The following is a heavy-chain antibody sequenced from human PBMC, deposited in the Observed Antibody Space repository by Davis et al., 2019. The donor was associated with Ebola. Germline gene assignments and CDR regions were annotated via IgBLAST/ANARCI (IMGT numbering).Heavy chain of an antibody. J-gene: IGHJ5*02. CDR2: ISSSSSYT. CDR3: AREMYYYDSSGYYYSDWFDP. D-gene: IGHD3-22*01. Sequence: GESLKISCAASGFTFSDYYMSWIRQAPGKGLEWVSYISSSSSYTNYADSVKGRFTISMDNDKNSLYLQMNNLRAEDTAVYYCAREMYYYDSSGYYYSDWFDPWGQGTLVTVSS. CDR1: GFTFSDYY. V-gene: IGHV3-11*05.